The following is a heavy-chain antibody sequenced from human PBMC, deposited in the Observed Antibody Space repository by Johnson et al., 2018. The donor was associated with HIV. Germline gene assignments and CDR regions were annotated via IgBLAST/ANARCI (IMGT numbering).Heavy chain of an antibody. CDR1: GFTFSSYA. Sequence: VQLVESGGGLVKPGRSLRLSCAASGFTFSSYAMHWVRQAPGKGLEYVSAISSNGGSTYYANSVKGRFTISRDNSKNTLYLQMGSLRAEDMAVYYCARDEPTDDAFDIWGQGTMVTVSS. J-gene: IGHJ3*02. CDR3: ARDEPTDDAFDI. CDR2: ISSNGGST. V-gene: IGHV3-64*01.